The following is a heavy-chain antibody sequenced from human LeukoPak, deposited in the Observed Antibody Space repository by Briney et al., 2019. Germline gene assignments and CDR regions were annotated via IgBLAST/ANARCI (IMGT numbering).Heavy chain of an antibody. CDR2: INSDGSST. V-gene: IGHV3-74*01. CDR3: ARSSGFDLLVY. J-gene: IGHJ4*02. D-gene: IGHD3-22*01. CDR1: GFTFSSYW. Sequence: GGSLRLSCAASGFTFSSYWMHWVRPAPGKGLVWVSRINSDGSSTSYADSVKGRFTISRDNAKNTLYLQMNSLRAEDTAVYYCARSSGFDLLVYWGQGTLVTVSS.